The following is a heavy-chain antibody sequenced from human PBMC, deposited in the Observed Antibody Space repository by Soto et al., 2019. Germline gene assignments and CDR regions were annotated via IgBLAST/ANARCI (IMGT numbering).Heavy chain of an antibody. CDR3: ANRPSGRDDYYDI. J-gene: IGHJ3*02. CDR1: GDSISSSHYY. D-gene: IGHD3-16*01. V-gene: IGHV4-39*01. CDR2: IYYSGST. Sequence: QLQLQESGPGLVKPSETLSLTCTVSGDSISSSHYYWDWIRQPPGKGLEWIGSIYYSGSTYYNPSLKSRVTISVDTSKNQFSLILSSVTAADTAVYYCANRPSGRDDYYDIWGQGTMVTVSS.